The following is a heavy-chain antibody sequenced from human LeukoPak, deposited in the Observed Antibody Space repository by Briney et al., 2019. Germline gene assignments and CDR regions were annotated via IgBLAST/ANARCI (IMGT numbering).Heavy chain of an antibody. CDR1: GFTFSRHW. CDR2: IKQDGSAK. Sequence: GGSLRLSCAASGFTFSRHWMYWVRQAPGKGLEWVANIKQDGSAKPYVDSVKGRFTISRDNAKNSLFLQMNSLRAEDTAVYYCARDNGWSADFWGQGTLVTVST. V-gene: IGHV3-7*03. D-gene: IGHD2-15*01. CDR3: ARDNGWSADF. J-gene: IGHJ4*02.